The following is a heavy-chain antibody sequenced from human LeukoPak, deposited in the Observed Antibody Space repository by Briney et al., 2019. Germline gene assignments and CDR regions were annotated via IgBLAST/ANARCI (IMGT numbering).Heavy chain of an antibody. Sequence: GGSLRISCAASGVTFSSYCMRWVRQAPGKGLEWVAVISYDGSNKYYVASVQGRFTISRDNSRNTMYLQMNSLRAEDTAVYYCVKDLGHSSGWYPLGYWGQGTLVTVSS. J-gene: IGHJ4*02. CDR3: VKDLGHSSGWYPLGY. D-gene: IGHD6-19*01. CDR1: GVTFSSYC. V-gene: IGHV3-30*18. CDR2: ISYDGSNK.